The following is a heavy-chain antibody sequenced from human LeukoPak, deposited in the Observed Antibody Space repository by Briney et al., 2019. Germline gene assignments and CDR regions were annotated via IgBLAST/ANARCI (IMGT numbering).Heavy chain of an antibody. D-gene: IGHD3-22*01. CDR2: INGSGDTT. V-gene: IGHV3-23*01. CDR1: GFTFSSYA. CDR3: AKTNHYYDDNGSPKYFDY. Sequence: PGGSLRLSCGASGFTFSSYAMSWVRQAPGKGLEWASAINGSGDTTYHADSVKGRFTISRDNSKNTVYLQVNSLRAEDTAVYYCAKTNHYYDDNGSPKYFDYWGQGTLVTVSS. J-gene: IGHJ4*02.